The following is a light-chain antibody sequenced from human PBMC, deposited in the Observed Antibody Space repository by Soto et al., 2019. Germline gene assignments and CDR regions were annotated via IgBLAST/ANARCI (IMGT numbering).Light chain of an antibody. CDR1: QTIGSH. V-gene: IGKV1-39*01. CDR3: QQTYDTPYT. CDR2: AAS. J-gene: IGKJ2*01. Sequence: DIQMTQSPSSLSASVGDRVTITCRASQTIGSHLNWYQQKPGKAPELLIYAASNLQSGVSSGFSGSGSGTDFTLTIYRLQPEDFATYFCQQTYDTPYTFGQGTKLEIK.